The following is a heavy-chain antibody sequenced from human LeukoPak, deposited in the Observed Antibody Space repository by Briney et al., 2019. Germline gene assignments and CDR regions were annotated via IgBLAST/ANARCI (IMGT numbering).Heavy chain of an antibody. CDR2: IYSGGST. CDR1: GFTFRSYW. CDR3: ARVDYGDYGFDY. D-gene: IGHD4-17*01. J-gene: IGHJ4*02. V-gene: IGHV3-66*01. Sequence: GGSLRLSCAASGFTFRSYWMYWVRQAPGKGLEWVSVIYSGGSTYYADSVKGRFTISRDNSKNTLYLQMNSLRAEDTAVYYCARVDYGDYGFDYWGQGTLVTVSS.